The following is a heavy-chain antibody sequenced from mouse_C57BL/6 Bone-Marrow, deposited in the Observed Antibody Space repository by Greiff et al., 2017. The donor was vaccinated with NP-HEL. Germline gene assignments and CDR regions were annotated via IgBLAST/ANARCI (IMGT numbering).Heavy chain of an antibody. CDR3: TYFDV. J-gene: IGHJ1*03. CDR1: GFTFSNYW. Sequence: EVQRVESGGGLVQPGGSMKLSCVASGFTFSNYWMNWVRQSPEKGLEWVAQIRLKSDNYATHYAESVKGRFTISRDDSKSSVYLQMNNLRAEDTGIYYCTYFDVWGTGTTVTVSS. V-gene: IGHV6-3*01. CDR2: IRLKSDNYAT.